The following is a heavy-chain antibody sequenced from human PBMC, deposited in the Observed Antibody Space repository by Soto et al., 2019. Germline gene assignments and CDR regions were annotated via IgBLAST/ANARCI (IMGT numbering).Heavy chain of an antibody. CDR2: ISAYNGNT. J-gene: IGHJ6*02. CDR3: ARKDTTYSSGWKYYYGMDV. CDR1: GYTFTSYG. Sequence: ASVKVSCKASGYTFTSYGISWVRQAPGQGLEWMGWISAYNGNTNYAQKLQGRVTMTTDTSTSTAYMELRSLRSDDTAVYYCARKDTTYSSGWKYYYGMDVWGQGTTVTVSS. V-gene: IGHV1-18*01. D-gene: IGHD6-19*01.